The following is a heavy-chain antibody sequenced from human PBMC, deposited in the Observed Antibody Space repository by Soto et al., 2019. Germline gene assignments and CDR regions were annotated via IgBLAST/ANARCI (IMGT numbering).Heavy chain of an antibody. CDR2: IWYDGSNK. D-gene: IGHD5-12*01. CDR3: ARDRVATRGPYYYYGMDV. V-gene: IGHV3-33*01. CDR1: GFTFSSYG. Sequence: GGSLRLSCAASGFTFSSYGMHWVRQAPGKGLEWVAVIWYDGSNKYYADSVKGRFTISRDNSKNTLYLQMNSLRAEDTAVYYCARDRVATRGPYYYYGMDVWGQGTTVTVSS. J-gene: IGHJ6*02.